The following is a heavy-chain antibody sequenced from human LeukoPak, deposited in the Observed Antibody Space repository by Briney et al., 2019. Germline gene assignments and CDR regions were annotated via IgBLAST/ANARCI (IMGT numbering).Heavy chain of an antibody. D-gene: IGHD1-26*01. Sequence: SETLSLTCAVYGGSFSGYYWSWIRQPPGKGLEWIGEINHSGSTNYNPSLKSRVTISVDTSKNQFSPKLSSVTAADTAVYYCAGTSGIVGATKTFDYWGQGTLVTVSS. J-gene: IGHJ4*02. CDR3: AGTSGIVGATKTFDY. CDR2: INHSGST. V-gene: IGHV4-34*01. CDR1: GGSFSGYY.